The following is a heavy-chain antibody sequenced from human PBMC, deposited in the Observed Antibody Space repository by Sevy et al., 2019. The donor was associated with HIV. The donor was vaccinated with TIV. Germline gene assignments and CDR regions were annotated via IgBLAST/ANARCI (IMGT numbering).Heavy chain of an antibody. D-gene: IGHD2-8*01. CDR3: ARENRHCTNGICYGYYGMDV. CDR1: AFTFSDYF. J-gene: IGHJ6*02. CDR2: ISLSGSTI. Sequence: GGSLRLSCAASAFTFSDYFMSWIRQAPGKGLEWISYISLSGSTIYYADSVKGRFTISRDNAKNSLYLQMNSLRAEDTAVYYCARENRHCTNGICYGYYGMDVWGQGTTVTVSS. V-gene: IGHV3-11*01.